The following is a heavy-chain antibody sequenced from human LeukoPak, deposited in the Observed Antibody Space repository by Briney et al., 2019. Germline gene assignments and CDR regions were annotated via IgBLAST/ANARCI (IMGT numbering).Heavy chain of an antibody. CDR3: ASLHLKQWELLSDY. Sequence: PSETLSLTCTVSGGSISSSSYYWGWIRQPPGKGLEWIGSIYYSGSTYYNPSLKSRVIISVDTSKNQFSLKLSSVTAADTAVYYCASLHLKQWELLSDYWGQGTLVTVSS. V-gene: IGHV4-39*07. CDR2: IYYSGST. J-gene: IGHJ4*02. D-gene: IGHD1-26*01. CDR1: GGSISSSSYY.